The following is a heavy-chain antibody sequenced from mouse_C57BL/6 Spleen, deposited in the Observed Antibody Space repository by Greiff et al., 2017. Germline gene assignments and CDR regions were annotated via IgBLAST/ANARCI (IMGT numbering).Heavy chain of an antibody. V-gene: IGHV1-26*01. Sequence: EVKLQQSGPELVKPGASVKISCKASGYTFTDYYMNWVKQSHGKSLEWIGDINPNNGGTSYNQKFKGKATLTVDKSSSTAYMELRSLTSEDSAVYYCASNPYYYGSSPHWYFDVWGTGTTVTVSS. CDR2: INPNNGGT. CDR3: ASNPYYYGSSPHWYFDV. J-gene: IGHJ1*03. CDR1: GYTFTDYY. D-gene: IGHD1-1*01.